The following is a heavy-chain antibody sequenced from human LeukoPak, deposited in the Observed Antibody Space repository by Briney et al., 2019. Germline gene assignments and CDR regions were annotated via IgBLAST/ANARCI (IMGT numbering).Heavy chain of an antibody. Sequence: GGSLRLSCTASGFNFRNAWMCWVRQAPGKGLEWVGLIRSDSDGGVTQYGTPVKGRFTISRDDSKDTVYLQMNSLRAEDTAVYYCARDEDEKYYDFWSGYPPRFGMDVWGQGTTVTVSS. CDR3: ARDEDEKYYDFWSGYPPRFGMDV. V-gene: IGHV3-15*01. CDR2: IRSDSDGGVT. J-gene: IGHJ6*02. D-gene: IGHD3-3*01. CDR1: GFNFRNAW.